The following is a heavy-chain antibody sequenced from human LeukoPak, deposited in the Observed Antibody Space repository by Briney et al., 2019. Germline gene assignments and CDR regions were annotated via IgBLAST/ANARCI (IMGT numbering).Heavy chain of an antibody. J-gene: IGHJ4*02. CDR1: GISISDFH. D-gene: IGHD1/OR15-1a*01. V-gene: IGHV4-59*08. CDR3: ARHVEHAAYFHH. CDR2: ITNSGDA. Sequence: SETLSLTCTVAGISISDFHWSWLRQSPEKGLEWIGWITNSGDANYNPSLESRLAMSADTSKSQLSPRVTSVTDADTAVYYCARHVEHAAYFHHWGQGKLVTVSS.